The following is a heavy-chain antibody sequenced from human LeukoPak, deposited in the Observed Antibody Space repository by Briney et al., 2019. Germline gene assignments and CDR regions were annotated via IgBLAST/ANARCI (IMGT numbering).Heavy chain of an antibody. CDR1: GGSISSYY. CDR2: IYYSGST. D-gene: IGHD6-6*01. Sequence: SETLSLTCSVSGGSISSYYWSWIRQPPGKGLEWIGYIYYSGSTNYNPSLKSRVTISVDTSKNQFSLKLSSVTAADTAVYYCARGRGSTSSLDYWGQGALVTASS. V-gene: IGHV4-59*01. J-gene: IGHJ4*02. CDR3: ARGRGSTSSLDY.